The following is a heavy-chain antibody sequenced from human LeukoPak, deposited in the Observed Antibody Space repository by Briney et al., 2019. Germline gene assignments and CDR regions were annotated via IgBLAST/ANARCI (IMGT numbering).Heavy chain of an antibody. CDR3: ARGAPNSGGWTLDH. Sequence: ASVKVSCKASGYTFTSYAMHWVRQAPGQRLEWMGWINAGNGNTKYSQKFQGRVTFTRDTSASTAYMELSSLTSEDMAVFYCARGAPNSGGWTLDHWGQGTLVSVSS. CDR2: INAGNGNT. J-gene: IGHJ4*02. CDR1: GYTFTSYA. D-gene: IGHD6-19*01. V-gene: IGHV1-3*03.